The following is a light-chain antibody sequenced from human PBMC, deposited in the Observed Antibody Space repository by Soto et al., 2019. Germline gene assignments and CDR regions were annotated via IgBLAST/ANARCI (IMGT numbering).Light chain of an antibody. V-gene: IGKV1-5*01. CDR2: DAS. Sequence: DIQMTQSPSTLSASVGDGVTITCRASQTISGWVAWYQQRPGKAPKLLISDASSLRSGVPSRFSGSGSGTEFTLTISSLQPDDFGSYYCQQYKSYPWTFGHGTTVEV. J-gene: IGKJ1*01. CDR3: QQYKSYPWT. CDR1: QTISGW.